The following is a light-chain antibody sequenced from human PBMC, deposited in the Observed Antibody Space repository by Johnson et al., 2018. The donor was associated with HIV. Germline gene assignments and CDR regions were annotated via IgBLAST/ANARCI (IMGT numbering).Light chain of an antibody. J-gene: IGLJ1*01. CDR2: DNN. V-gene: IGLV1-51*01. CDR3: GTWDSSLGKV. Sequence: QSVLTQPPSVSAAPGQKVTISCSGSSSNIGNNYVSWYQQLPGTAPKLLIYDNNKRPSGIPDRFSGSKSGTSATLGITGPPTGDEADYYCGTWDSSLGKVFGTGTKVTVL. CDR1: SSNIGNNY.